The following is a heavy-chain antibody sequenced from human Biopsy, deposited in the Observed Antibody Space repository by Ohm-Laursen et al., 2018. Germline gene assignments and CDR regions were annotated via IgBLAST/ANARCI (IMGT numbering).Heavy chain of an antibody. D-gene: IGHD1-26*01. CDR2: VTTTSSYI. CDR3: ARLNSGTYDASDL. V-gene: IGHV3-21*01. CDR1: GFDFSDYS. J-gene: IGHJ3*01. Sequence: SLRLSCAASGFDFSDYSMSWVRQAPGKGLEWVSSVTTTSSYIYYADSVKVRFTISRDNAKNSLYLQMNSLRAEDTAVYYCARLNSGTYDASDLWGQGTMVIVSS.